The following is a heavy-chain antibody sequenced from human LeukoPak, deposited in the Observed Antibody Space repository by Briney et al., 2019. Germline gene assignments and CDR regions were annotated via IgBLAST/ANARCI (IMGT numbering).Heavy chain of an antibody. Sequence: PGGSLRLSCAASGFTFSSYSMNWVRQAPGKGLEWVANIKQDGSEKYYVDSVKGRFTISRDNAKNSLYLQMNSLRAEDTAVYYCARRLDSYDILTGSLSRYYFDYWGQGTLVTVSS. CDR2: IKQDGSEK. CDR3: ARRLDSYDILTGSLSRYYFDY. V-gene: IGHV3-7*01. CDR1: GFTFSSYS. D-gene: IGHD3-9*01. J-gene: IGHJ4*02.